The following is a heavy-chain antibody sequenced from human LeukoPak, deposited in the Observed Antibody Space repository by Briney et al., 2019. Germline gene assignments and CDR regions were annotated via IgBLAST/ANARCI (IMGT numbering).Heavy chain of an antibody. CDR3: ARGITMIVVVNDY. CDR2: ISSSSTTI. Sequence: HPGGSLRLSCAASGFTFSSYGMNWVRQAPGKGLEWVSYISSSSTTIYYADSVKGRFTISRDNAKNSLYLQMNSLRAEDTAVYYCARGITMIVVVNDYWGQGTLVTVSS. CDR1: GFTFSSYG. J-gene: IGHJ4*02. V-gene: IGHV3-48*01. D-gene: IGHD3-22*01.